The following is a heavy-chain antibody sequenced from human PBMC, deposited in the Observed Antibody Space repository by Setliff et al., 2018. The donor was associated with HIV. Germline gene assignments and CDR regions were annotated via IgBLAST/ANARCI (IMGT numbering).Heavy chain of an antibody. V-gene: IGHV5-10-1*01. CDR1: GYKFTGYW. Sequence: PGESLTISCKASGYKFTGYWINWVRQMPGKGLEWMGRIDPSDSYVDYSPSFQGHVTISIDKSVSSAHLQWSSLKASDTAMYYCARHKNGAYSLDSWGQGTLVTVS. CDR3: ARHKNGAYSLDS. CDR2: IDPSDSYV. J-gene: IGHJ4*02. D-gene: IGHD4-17*01.